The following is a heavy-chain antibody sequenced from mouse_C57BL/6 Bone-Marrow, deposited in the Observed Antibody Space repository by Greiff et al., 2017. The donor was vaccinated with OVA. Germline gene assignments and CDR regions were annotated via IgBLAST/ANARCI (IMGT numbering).Heavy chain of an antibody. J-gene: IGHJ2*01. D-gene: IGHD2-3*01. CDR3: ARSDGYSFDY. CDR1: GYTFTSYG. CDR2: ICIGNGYT. Sequence: SGAELVRPGSSVKMSCKTSGYTFTSYGINWVKQRPGQGLEWIGYICIGNGYTEYNEKFKGKATLTFDTSTSTAYMQLISLTSDASAICFCARSDGYSFDYWGQGTTLTVSS. V-gene: IGHV1-58*01.